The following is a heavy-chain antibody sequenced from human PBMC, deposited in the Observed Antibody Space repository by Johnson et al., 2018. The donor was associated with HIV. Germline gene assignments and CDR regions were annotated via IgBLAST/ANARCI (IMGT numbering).Heavy chain of an antibody. V-gene: IGHV3-20*04. CDR3: ASGEDYGGNYGAFDI. CDR1: GFIFDQYG. Sequence: VQLVESGGGVVRPGGSLRLSCAASGFIFDQYGMSWVRQVPGKGLEWVSGIRWNGGITGYADSVKGRFTISRDNSKTTLYLQMHSLRADDTDVYYCASGEDYGGNYGAFDIWGQGTMVTVSS. D-gene: IGHD4-23*01. J-gene: IGHJ3*02. CDR2: IRWNGGIT.